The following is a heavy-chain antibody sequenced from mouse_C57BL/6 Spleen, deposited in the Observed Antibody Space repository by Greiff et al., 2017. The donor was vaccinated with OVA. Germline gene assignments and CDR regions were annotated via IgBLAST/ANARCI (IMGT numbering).Heavy chain of an antibody. CDR2: IDPSDSYT. CDR1: GYTFTSYW. Sequence: VKLQQPGAELVKPGASVKLSCKASGYTFTSYWMQWVNQRPGQGLAWIGEIDPSDSYTNYNQKFKGKDTMSVDTSYNTAYMQLRSLTSEDSAVYYCARSKPSYYYAMDYWGQGTSVTVSS. V-gene: IGHV1-50*01. D-gene: IGHD2-5*01. J-gene: IGHJ4*01. CDR3: ARSKPSYYYAMDY.